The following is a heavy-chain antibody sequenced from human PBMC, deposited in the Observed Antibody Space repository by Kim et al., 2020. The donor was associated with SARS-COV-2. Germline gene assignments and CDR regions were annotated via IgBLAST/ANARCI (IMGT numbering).Heavy chain of an antibody. CDR1: GFTFGDYA. CDR2: IRSKAYGGTT. V-gene: IGHV3-49*04. J-gene: IGHJ6*02. D-gene: IGHD3-3*01. Sequence: GGSLRLSCTASGFTFGDYAMSWVRQAPGKGLEWVGFIRSKAYGGTTEYAASVKGRFTISRDDSKSIAYLQMNSLKTEDTAVYYCTRDGDQTIFGVVTRPVYGMDVWGQGTTVTVSS. CDR3: TRDGDQTIFGVVTRPVYGMDV.